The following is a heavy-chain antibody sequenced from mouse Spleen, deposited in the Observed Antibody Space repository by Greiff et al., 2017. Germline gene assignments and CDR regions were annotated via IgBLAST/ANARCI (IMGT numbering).Heavy chain of an antibody. CDR1: GYTFTTYP. D-gene: IGHD2-1*01. V-gene: IGHV1-47*01. J-gene: IGHJ2*01. CDR3: ANGNYVLYYFDY. CDR2: FHPYNDDT. Sequence: QVQLQQSGAELVKPGASVKMSCKASGYTFTTYPIEWMKQNHGKSLEWIGNFHPYNDDTKYNEKFKGKATLTVEKSSSTAYMQLSSLTSEDSAVYFCANGNYVLYYFDYWGQGTTLTVSS.